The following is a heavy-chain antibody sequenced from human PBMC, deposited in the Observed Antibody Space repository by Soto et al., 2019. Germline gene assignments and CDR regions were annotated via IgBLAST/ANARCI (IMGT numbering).Heavy chain of an antibody. CDR2: INHSGST. CDR1: GGSFSGYY. D-gene: IGHD6-6*01. V-gene: IGHV4-34*01. J-gene: IGHJ6*02. Sequence: SETLSLTCAVYGGSFSGYYWSWIRQPPGKGLEWIGEINHSGSTNYNPSLKSRVTISVDTSKNQFSLKLSSVTAADTAVYYCARLVGRSIAARPPYYYGMDVWGQGTTVTVSS. CDR3: ARLVGRSIAARPPYYYGMDV.